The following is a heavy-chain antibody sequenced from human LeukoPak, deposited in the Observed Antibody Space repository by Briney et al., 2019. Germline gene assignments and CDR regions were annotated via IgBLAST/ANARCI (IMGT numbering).Heavy chain of an antibody. D-gene: IGHD6-19*01. Sequence: ASVKVSCKVSGYTLTELSMHWVRQAPGKGLGWMGGFDPEDGETIYAQKFQGRVTMTEDTSTGTAYMELSSLRSEDTAVYYCATRSEAVADPNDAFDIWGQGTMVTVSS. CDR1: GYTLTELS. CDR2: FDPEDGET. CDR3: ATRSEAVADPNDAFDI. V-gene: IGHV1-24*01. J-gene: IGHJ3*02.